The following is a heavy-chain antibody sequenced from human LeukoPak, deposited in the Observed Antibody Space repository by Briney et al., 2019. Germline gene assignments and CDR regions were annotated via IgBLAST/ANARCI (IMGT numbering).Heavy chain of an antibody. CDR2: IYTSGST. CDR1: GGSISSYY. CDR3: ARHDHDSGGPNWFDP. Sequence: SETLSLTCTVSGGSISSYYWSWIRQPPGKGLEWIGYIYTSGSTNYNPSLKSRVTISVDTSKNQFSLKLSSVTAADTAVYYCARHDHDSGGPNWFDPWGQGTLVTVSS. V-gene: IGHV4-4*09. J-gene: IGHJ5*02. D-gene: IGHD3-22*01.